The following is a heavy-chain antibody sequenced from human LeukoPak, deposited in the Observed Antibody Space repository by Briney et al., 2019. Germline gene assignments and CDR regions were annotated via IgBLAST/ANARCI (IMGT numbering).Heavy chain of an antibody. D-gene: IGHD6-13*01. CDR2: ISYDGSNK. J-gene: IGHJ6*02. V-gene: IGHV3-30-3*01. CDR3: ARDLGSSSWYFSYYYGRDV. CDR1: GFIFSNFT. Sequence: GGSLRLSCAASGFIFSNFTMHWVRQAPGKGLDWVAVISYDGSNKFYADSVKGRFTISRDNSKSTLYLQMNSLRVEDTAVYYCARDLGSSSWYFSYYYGRDVWGQGTTVIVSS.